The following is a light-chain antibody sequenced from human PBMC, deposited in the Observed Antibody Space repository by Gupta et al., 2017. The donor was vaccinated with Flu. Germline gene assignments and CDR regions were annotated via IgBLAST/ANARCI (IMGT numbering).Light chain of an antibody. CDR2: SNY. J-gene: IGLJ2*01. CDR3: SSWDDNLNAVV. V-gene: IGLV1-44*01. CDR1: GSNLGSNT. Sequence: QSVLTQPPSAPGPPGQRVTISCSGRGSNLGSNTVNWYRQLPGTAPKLLIYSNYQRPSGVPDRISGSKSGASASLAISGLQSADEGDYYCSSWDDNLNAVVFGGGTKLTVL.